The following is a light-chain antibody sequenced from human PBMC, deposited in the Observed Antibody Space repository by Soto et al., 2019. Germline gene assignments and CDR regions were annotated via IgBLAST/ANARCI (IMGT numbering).Light chain of an antibody. CDR1: SSDVGGYNY. J-gene: IGLJ1*01. Sequence: SGLTQPASVSGSPGRSITISCTGTSSDVGGYNYVSWYQLHPGKAPKLMVYEVSNRPSGVSNRFSGSKSGNTASLTISGLQAEDEADYYCSSYTSSTAYVFGTGTKVTVL. V-gene: IGLV2-14*01. CDR2: EVS. CDR3: SSYTSSTAYV.